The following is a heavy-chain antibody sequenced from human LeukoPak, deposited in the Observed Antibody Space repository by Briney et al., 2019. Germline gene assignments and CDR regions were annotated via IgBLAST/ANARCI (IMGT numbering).Heavy chain of an antibody. D-gene: IGHD3-9*01. J-gene: IGHJ1*01. CDR3: ARSIPINDVLTGYYIQYFRQ. V-gene: IGHV4-34*01. CDR1: GFTFSDYY. Sequence: GSLRLSCAASGFTFSDYYMSWIRQAPGKGLEWIGEIYHSGSTNYNPSLKSRVTLSLDKSKNQFSLNLSAVTAADTAVYYCARSIPINDVLTGYYIQYFRQWGQGTLVTVSS. CDR2: IYHSGST.